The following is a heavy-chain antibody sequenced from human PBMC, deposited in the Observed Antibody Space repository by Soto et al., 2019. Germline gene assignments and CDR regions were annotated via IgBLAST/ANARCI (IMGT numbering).Heavy chain of an antibody. CDR3: ARRMAAAGTTWLDP. Sequence: ASVKVSCKASGYTFTTYSLHWVLPSPGQGPAWIGMINPSGGSTRYAQKFQGRVSMTRDTSTSTVYMDLSSLRFEDTAVYYCARRMAAAGTTWLDPWGQGTLVTVSS. D-gene: IGHD6-13*01. J-gene: IGHJ5*02. CDR1: GYTFTTYS. V-gene: IGHV1-46*01. CDR2: INPSGGST.